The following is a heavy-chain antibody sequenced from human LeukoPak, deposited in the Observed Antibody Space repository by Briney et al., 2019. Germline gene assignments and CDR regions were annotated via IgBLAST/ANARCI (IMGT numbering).Heavy chain of an antibody. V-gene: IGHV3-23*01. D-gene: IGHD5-18*01. CDR2: ISGSGGST. CDR1: GFTFSSYA. J-gene: IGHJ4*02. CDR3: AKRSGSPWIPAG. Sequence: GGSLRLSCAASGFTFSSYAMSWVRQAPGKGPEWVSAISGSGGSTYYADSVKGRFTISRDNSKNTLYLQMNSLRAEDTAVYYCAKRSGSPWIPAGWGQGTLVTVSS.